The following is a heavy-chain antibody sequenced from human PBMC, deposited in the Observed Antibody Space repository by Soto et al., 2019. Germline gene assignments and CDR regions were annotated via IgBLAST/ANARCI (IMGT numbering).Heavy chain of an antibody. CDR2: ISAYNDYT. V-gene: IGHV1-18*01. CDR1: GYTFIRYG. D-gene: IGHD3-16*01. CDR3: ARGGYYDKVWGKMNYYGLDV. Sequence: QVRLVQSAAEVKKPGASVRVSCKASGYTFIRYGITWVRQAPGQGLEWMGWISAYNDYTNYAQKLQGRVTMTTDTSTXXXYXXLRSLRSDDTAVYYWARGGYYDKVWGKMNYYGLDVWGQGTTVTVSS. J-gene: IGHJ6*02.